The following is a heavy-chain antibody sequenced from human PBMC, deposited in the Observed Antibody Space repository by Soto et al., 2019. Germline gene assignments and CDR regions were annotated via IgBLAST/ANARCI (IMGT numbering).Heavy chain of an antibody. J-gene: IGHJ4*02. Sequence: EVQLVESGGGLVQPGGSLRLSCAASGFTFSSYWMTWVRQAPGKGLEWVANIKEDGSEKYYVDSVKGRFTISRDNAKNSLYLQMNTLRAEDTALYYCTRSYSLFDYWGQGTLVTVSS. V-gene: IGHV3-7*01. D-gene: IGHD3-10*01. CDR3: TRSYSLFDY. CDR2: IKEDGSEK. CDR1: GFTFSSYW.